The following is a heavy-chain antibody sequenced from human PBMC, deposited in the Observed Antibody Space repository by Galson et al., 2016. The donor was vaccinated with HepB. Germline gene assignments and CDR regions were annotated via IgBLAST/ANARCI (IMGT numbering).Heavy chain of an antibody. J-gene: IGHJ6*02. CDR2: IYYNSHII. CDR3: VRDMAPGGAGV. CDR1: GFTFDDSA. D-gene: IGHD3-16*01. V-gene: IGHV3-9*01. Sequence: SLRLSCAASGFTFDDSAMHWVRQPPGNGLVWVSGIYYNSHIIGYADSVRGRFTILRDNARNSLYLQMNSLEPEDSALVYCVRDMAPGGAGVWGQGTTVTVSS.